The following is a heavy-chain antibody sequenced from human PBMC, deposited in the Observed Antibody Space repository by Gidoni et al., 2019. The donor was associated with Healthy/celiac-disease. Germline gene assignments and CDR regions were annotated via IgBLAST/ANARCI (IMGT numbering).Heavy chain of an antibody. CDR1: GGSISSSSYY. D-gene: IGHD5-12*01. Sequence: QLQLQESGPGLVKPSETLSLTCTVSGGSISSSSYYWGWMRQPPGKGLEWIGSIYYSGSTYYNPSLKSRVTISVDTSKNQFSLKLSSVTAADTAVYYCARGGYNQTEAFDYWGQGTLVTVSS. J-gene: IGHJ4*02. V-gene: IGHV4-39*01. CDR2: IYYSGST. CDR3: ARGGYNQTEAFDY.